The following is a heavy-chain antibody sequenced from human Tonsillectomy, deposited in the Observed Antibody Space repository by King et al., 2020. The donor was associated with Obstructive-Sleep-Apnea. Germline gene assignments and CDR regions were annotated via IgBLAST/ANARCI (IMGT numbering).Heavy chain of an antibody. CDR1: VGSISSSNW. V-gene: IGHV4-4*02. Sequence: VQLQESGPGLVKPSETLSLTCAVSVGSISSSNWWSWVRQPPGKGLEWIGEIYHSGSTNYNPSLKSRVTISADKSQNQFSLKLSSVTAADTALYYCAKGCSSPAYFDYWGQGTLVTVSS. CDR2: IYHSGST. J-gene: IGHJ4*02. D-gene: IGHD6-13*01. CDR3: AKGCSSPAYFDY.